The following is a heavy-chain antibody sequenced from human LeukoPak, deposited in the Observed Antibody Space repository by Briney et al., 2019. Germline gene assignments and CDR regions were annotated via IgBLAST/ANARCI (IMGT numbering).Heavy chain of an antibody. CDR1: GYTFTSYD. CDR3: ARDRGYSSIPFDY. Sequence: ASVKVSCKASGYTFTSYDINWVRQATGQGLEWMGWINPNSGGTNYAQKFQGRVTMTRDTSISTAYMELSRLRSDDTAVYYCARDRGYSSIPFDYWGQGTLVTVSS. CDR2: INPNSGGT. D-gene: IGHD6-13*01. J-gene: IGHJ4*02. V-gene: IGHV1-2*02.